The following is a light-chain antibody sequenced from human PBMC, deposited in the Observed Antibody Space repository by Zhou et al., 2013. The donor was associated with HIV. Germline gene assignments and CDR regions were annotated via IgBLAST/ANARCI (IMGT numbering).Light chain of an antibody. CDR1: QSVSSSY. Sequence: EIVLTQSPDTLSLSPGERATLSCRASQSVSSSYLAWYQQKPGLAPRLVIYGASSRATGIPDRFSGSGSGTDFTLTISRLEPEDFAVYYCQQYGRSHWTFGQGTKVEIK. CDR2: GAS. CDR3: QQYGRSHWT. J-gene: IGKJ1*01. V-gene: IGKV3-20*01.